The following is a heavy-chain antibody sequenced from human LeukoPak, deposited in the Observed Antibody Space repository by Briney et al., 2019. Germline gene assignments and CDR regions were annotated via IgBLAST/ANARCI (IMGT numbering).Heavy chain of an antibody. Sequence: ASVKVSCKASGYTFTGYYMHWVRQAPGQGLEWMGWISPYNGNTNYVQKLQGRVTLTTDTSTSTAYMDLRSLKSDDTAVYYCARGHVFHYYDSSGYFEYFDSWGQGTLVTVSS. J-gene: IGHJ4*02. D-gene: IGHD3-22*01. CDR2: ISPYNGNT. CDR1: GYTFTGYY. V-gene: IGHV1-18*04. CDR3: ARGHVFHYYDSSGYFEYFDS.